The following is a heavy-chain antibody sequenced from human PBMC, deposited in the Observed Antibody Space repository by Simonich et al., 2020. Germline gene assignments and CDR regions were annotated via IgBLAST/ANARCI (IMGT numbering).Heavy chain of an antibody. CDR2: INPNSGGT. Sequence: QVQLVQSGAEVKKPGASVKVSCKASGYTFTGYYMHWVRQAPGQGLEWRGWINPNSGGTNDAQKFQGRVTMTRDTSISTAYMELSRLRSDDTAVYYCARDLLVNSNYAFDIWGQGTMVTVSS. CDR3: ARDLLVNSNYAFDI. D-gene: IGHD1-7*01. J-gene: IGHJ3*02. V-gene: IGHV1-2*02. CDR1: GYTFTGYY.